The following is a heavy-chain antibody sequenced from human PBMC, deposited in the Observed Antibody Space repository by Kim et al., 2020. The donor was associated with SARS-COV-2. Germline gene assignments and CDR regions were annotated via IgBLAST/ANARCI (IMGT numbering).Heavy chain of an antibody. CDR2: IYSGGST. J-gene: IGHJ6*01. CDR1: GFTISNNY. Sequence: GGSLRLSCVGSGFTISNNYMTWVHQAPGKGLEWVSVIYSGGSTYYADSVRVIFTVSRDNSKNTLYLQLNSLRAEDTAVYYCARDFPTVRGGVNLGLDVWG. V-gene: IGHV3-66*01. D-gene: IGHD3-10*01. CDR3: ARDFPTVRGGVNLGLDV.